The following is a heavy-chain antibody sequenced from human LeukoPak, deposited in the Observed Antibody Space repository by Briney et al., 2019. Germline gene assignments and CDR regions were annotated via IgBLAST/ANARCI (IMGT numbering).Heavy chain of an antibody. J-gene: IGHJ5*02. D-gene: IGHD3-22*01. V-gene: IGHV4-39*01. Sequence: SETLSLTCTVSGGSIRSSYYYWGWIRQPPGKGLEWIGSIYDSGSTYYNPSLKSRVTISVDTSMNQFSLKLSSVTAADTAVYYCARVTMIVVVNWFDPWGQGTLVTVSS. CDR3: ARVTMIVVVNWFDP. CDR1: GGSIRSSYYY. CDR2: IYDSGST.